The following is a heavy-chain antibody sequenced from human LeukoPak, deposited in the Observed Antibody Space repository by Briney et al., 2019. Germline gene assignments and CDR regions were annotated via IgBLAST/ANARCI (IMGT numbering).Heavy chain of an antibody. J-gene: IGHJ4*02. Sequence: GGSLRLSCAASGFTFSSYWMSWVRQAPGKGLEWVANIKKDGSEKYYVDSVKGRFTISRDNAKTSLYLQMNSLRAEDTAVYYCARARGHDSSGSHFDYWGQGTLVTVSS. D-gene: IGHD3-22*01. CDR1: GFTFSSYW. CDR3: ARARGHDSSGSHFDY. V-gene: IGHV3-7*01. CDR2: IKKDGSEK.